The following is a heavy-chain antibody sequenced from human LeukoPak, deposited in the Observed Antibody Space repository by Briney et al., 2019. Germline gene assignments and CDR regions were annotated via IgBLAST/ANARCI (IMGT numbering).Heavy chain of an antibody. D-gene: IGHD6-6*01. V-gene: IGHV5-51*01. CDR2: LYPGDSDT. CDR3: ARPAYSSSSYYFDY. CDR1: GYTFTNYW. J-gene: IGHJ4*02. Sequence: GESLKISCKASGYTFTNYWIVWVRQMPGKGLEWMGILYPGDSDTRYSPSFQGQVTISADKSISTAYLQWSSLKASDTAIYYCARPAYSSSSYYFDYWGQGTLVTVSS.